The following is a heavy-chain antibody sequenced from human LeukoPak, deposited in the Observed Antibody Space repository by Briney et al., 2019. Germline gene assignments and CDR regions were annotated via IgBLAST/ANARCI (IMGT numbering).Heavy chain of an antibody. J-gene: IGHJ6*03. CDR3: AKDGRDNYYYMDV. V-gene: IGHV3-30*02. Sequence: GGSLRLSCAASGFTLSSYGMHWLRQAPGKGLEWVAFIRYDGRNKYYADSVKGRFTISRDNSKNTLYLQMNSLRAEDTAVYYCAKDGRDNYYYMDVWGKGTTVTISS. CDR2: IRYDGRNK. CDR1: GFTLSSYG. D-gene: IGHD2-21*02.